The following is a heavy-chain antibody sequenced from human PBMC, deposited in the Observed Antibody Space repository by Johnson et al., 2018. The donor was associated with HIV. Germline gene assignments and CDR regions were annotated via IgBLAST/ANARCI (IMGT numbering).Heavy chain of an antibody. CDR2: IWYDGINK. J-gene: IGHJ3*02. CDR1: GFTFSSYG. CDR3: ARDMGHRQLARDAFDI. Sequence: QVQLVESGGGVVQPGRSLRLSCAAFGFTFSSYGIHWVRQAPGKGLEWVAVIWYDGINKYYADSVKGRFTISRDNSKSTFFLQMNSLRPEDTAVYYCARDMGHRQLARDAFDIWGQGTMVTVSS. V-gene: IGHV3-33*01. D-gene: IGHD6-6*01.